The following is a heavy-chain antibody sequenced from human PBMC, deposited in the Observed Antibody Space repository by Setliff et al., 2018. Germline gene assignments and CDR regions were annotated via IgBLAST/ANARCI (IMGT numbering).Heavy chain of an antibody. V-gene: IGHV2-26*01. CDR3: GHRQGGNSFRVDN. D-gene: IGHD1-26*01. CDR1: GFPLSNARMG. Sequence: SGPTLVNPTETLTLTCTVSGFPLSNARMGVSWIRQPPGKALEWLAHIFSNDEKSYSTSLKSRLTISKDTSKSQVVLTMTNMDPVDTATYYCGHRQGGNSFRVDNWGQGTLVTVSS. J-gene: IGHJ4*02. CDR2: IFSNDEK.